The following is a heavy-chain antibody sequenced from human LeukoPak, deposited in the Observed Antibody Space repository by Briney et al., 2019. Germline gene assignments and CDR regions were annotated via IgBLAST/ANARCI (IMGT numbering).Heavy chain of an antibody. D-gene: IGHD6-13*01. CDR1: GYTLTELS. V-gene: IGHV1-24*01. CDR3: ARVRPYSSSWGVDY. CDR2: FDPEDGET. Sequence: ASVKVSCKVSGYTLTELSMHWVRQAPGKGLEWMGGFDPEDGETIYAQKFQGRVTMTEDTSTDTAYMELSSLRSDDTAVYYCARVRPYSSSWGVDYWGQGTLVTVSS. J-gene: IGHJ4*02.